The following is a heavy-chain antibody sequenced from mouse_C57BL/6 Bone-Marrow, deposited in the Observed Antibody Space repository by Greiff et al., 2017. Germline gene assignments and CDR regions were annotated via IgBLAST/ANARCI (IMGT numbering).Heavy chain of an antibody. V-gene: IGHV14-4*01. CDR2: IDPENGDT. Sequence: VQPQQSGAELVRPGASVKLSCTASGFNIKDDYMHWVKQRPEQGLEWIGWIDPENGDTEYASKFQGKATITADTSSNTAYLQLSSLTSEDTAVYYCTTHAMDYWGQGTSVTVSS. CDR3: TTHAMDY. J-gene: IGHJ4*01. CDR1: GFNIKDDY.